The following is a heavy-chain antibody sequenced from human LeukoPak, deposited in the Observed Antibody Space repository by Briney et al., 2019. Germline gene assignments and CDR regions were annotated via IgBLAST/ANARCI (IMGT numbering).Heavy chain of an antibody. CDR1: GDSVSSNSAA. V-gene: IGHV6-1*01. J-gene: IGHJ6*03. CDR2: TYYRSKWYN. CDR3: AREGKVGQQLVYYYYYYMDV. Sequence: SQTLSLTCAISGDSVSSNSAAWNWIRQSPSRGLEWLGRTYYRSKWYNDHAVSVKSRITINPDTSKNQFSLQLNSVTPEDTAVYYCAREGKVGQQLVYYYYYYMDVWGKGTTVTVSS. D-gene: IGHD6-13*01.